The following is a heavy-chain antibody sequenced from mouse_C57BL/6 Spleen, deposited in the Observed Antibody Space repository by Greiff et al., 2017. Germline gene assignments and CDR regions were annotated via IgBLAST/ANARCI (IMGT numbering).Heavy chain of an antibody. Sequence: EVMLVESGGDLVKPGGSLKLSCAASGFTFSSYGMSWVRQTPDKRLEWVATISSGGSYTYYPDSVKGRFTISRDNAKNTLYLQMSSLKSEDTAMYYCARKIITTVVASGYFDDWGQGTTRTVSS. J-gene: IGHJ2*01. V-gene: IGHV5-6*01. CDR1: GFTFSSYG. D-gene: IGHD1-1*01. CDR2: ISSGGSYT. CDR3: ARKIITTVVASGYFDD.